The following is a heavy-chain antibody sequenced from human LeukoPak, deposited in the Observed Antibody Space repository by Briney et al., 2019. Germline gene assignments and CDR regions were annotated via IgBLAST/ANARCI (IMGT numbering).Heavy chain of an antibody. CDR1: GFTFSSYG. J-gene: IGHJ4*02. Sequence: GGSLRLSCAASGFTFSSYGMHWVRQAPGKGLEWVAFIRYDGSNKYYADSVKGRFTISRDNSKNTLYLQMNSLRAEDTAVYYCAKDREQSPYYFDYWGQGTLVTVSS. CDR2: IRYDGSNK. CDR3: AKDREQSPYYFDY. D-gene: IGHD6-19*01. V-gene: IGHV3-30*02.